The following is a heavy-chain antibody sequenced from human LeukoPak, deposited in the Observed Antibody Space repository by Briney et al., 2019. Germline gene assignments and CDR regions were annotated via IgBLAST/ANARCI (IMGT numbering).Heavy chain of an antibody. J-gene: IGHJ4*02. V-gene: IGHV3-74*01. CDR3: ATDLG. D-gene: IGHD4-17*01. Sequence: PGGSLRLSCVASGFSFTSYWMHWVRQPPGKGLVWVSRVDHGGSGTAYADFVTGRFTTSRDNAKNTVYLQMNSLRAEDTAVYYCATDLGWGQGTLVTVSS. CDR2: VDHGGSGT. CDR1: GFSFTSYW.